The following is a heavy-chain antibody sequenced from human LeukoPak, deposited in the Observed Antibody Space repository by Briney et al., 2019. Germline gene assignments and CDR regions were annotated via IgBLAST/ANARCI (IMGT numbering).Heavy chain of an antibody. D-gene: IGHD3-22*01. CDR3: AKDFGSPTNTYWYYYDSSGYLDY. CDR1: GFTFNTYA. CDR2: VSGSGAGT. Sequence: GGSLRLSCAASGFTFNTYAMSWVRQAPGKGLEWVAAVSGSGAGTYYADSVKGRFTISRDNSENTLYLQMNSLRAEDTAVYYCAKDFGSPTNTYWYYYDSSGYLDYWGQGTRVTVSS. J-gene: IGHJ4*02. V-gene: IGHV3-23*01.